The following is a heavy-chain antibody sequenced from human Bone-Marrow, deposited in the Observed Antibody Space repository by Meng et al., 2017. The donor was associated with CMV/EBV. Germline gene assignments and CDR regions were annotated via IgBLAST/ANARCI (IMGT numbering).Heavy chain of an antibody. CDR2: ISSSGSTI. CDR1: GFTFSSYE. J-gene: IGHJ6*02. CDR3: ARDMIAYIAARPGPYYYGMDV. D-gene: IGHD6-6*01. Sequence: GGSLRLSCAASGFTFSSYEMNWVRQAPGKGLEWVSYISSSGSTIYYADSVKGRFTISRDNAKNSLYLQMNSLRAEDTAVYYCARDMIAYIAARPGPYYYGMDVWGQGTTVTVSS. V-gene: IGHV3-48*03.